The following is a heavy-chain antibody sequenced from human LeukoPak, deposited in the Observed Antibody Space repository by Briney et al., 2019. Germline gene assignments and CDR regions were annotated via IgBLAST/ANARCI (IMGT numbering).Heavy chain of an antibody. J-gene: IGHJ4*02. CDR3: ARGLYCGGDCFNYFDY. V-gene: IGHV4-34*01. CDR2: INHSGST. CDR1: GGSFGGYY. D-gene: IGHD2-21*02. Sequence: PSETLSLTCAVYGGSFGGYYWSWIRQPPGKGLEWIGEINHSGSTNYNPSLKSRVTISVDTSKNQFSLKLSSVTAADTAVYYCARGLYCGGDCFNYFDYWGQGTLVTVSS.